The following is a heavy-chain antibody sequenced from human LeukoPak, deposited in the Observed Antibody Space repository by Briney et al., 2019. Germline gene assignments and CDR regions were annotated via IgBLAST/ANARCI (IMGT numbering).Heavy chain of an antibody. CDR3: AKDSCSSTSCSLDY. CDR2: ISWDGGST. Sequence: GGSLRLFCGASGFTFDDYTMHWVRQAPGKGLEWVSLISWDGGSTYYADSVKGRFTISRDNSKNSLYLQMNSLRTEDTALYYCAKDSCSSTSCSLDYWGQGTLVTVSS. D-gene: IGHD2-2*01. J-gene: IGHJ4*02. CDR1: GFTFDDYT. V-gene: IGHV3-43*01.